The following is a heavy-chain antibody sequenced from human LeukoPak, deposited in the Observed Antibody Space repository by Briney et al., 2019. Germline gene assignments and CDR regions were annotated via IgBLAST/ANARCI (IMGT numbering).Heavy chain of an antibody. J-gene: IGHJ4*02. CDR2: LWYDGSNK. CDR3: ARGLLSDYFRDY. CDR1: GFTFSTYG. Sequence: GGSLRLSCAASGFTFSTYGMHWVRQAPGKGLEWVALLWYDGSNKYYTDSVKGRFIISRDNSKNTLYLQMNSLRAEDTAVYYCARGLLSDYFRDYWGQGTLVTVSS. V-gene: IGHV3-33*01. D-gene: IGHD2/OR15-2a*01.